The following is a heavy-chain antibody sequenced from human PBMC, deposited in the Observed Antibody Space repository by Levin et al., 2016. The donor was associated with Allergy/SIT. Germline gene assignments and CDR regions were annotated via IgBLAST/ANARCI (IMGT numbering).Heavy chain of an antibody. CDR1: GFTFSSYW. CDR3: AKDGGYNWNLPEWGFAFDI. D-gene: IGHD1-7*01. J-gene: IGHJ3*02. CDR2: ISGSGGST. Sequence: LSLTCAASGFTFSSYWMSWVRQAPGKGLEWVSAISGSGGSTYYADSVKGRFTISRDNSKNTLYLQMNSLRAEDTAVYYCAKDGGYNWNLPEWGFAFDIWGQGTMVTVSS. V-gene: IGHV3-23*01.